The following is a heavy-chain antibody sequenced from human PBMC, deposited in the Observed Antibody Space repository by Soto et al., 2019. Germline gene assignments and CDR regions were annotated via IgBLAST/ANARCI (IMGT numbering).Heavy chain of an antibody. CDR1: GGSISRSSYD. J-gene: IGHJ4*02. CDR2: IYYSGST. Sequence: QLQLQESGPGLVKPSETLSLTCTVSGGSISRSSYDWGWIRQPPGKGLEWSGSIYYSGSTYYNPSLKSRVTISVDTSKNQFSLKLSSATAADTAVYYCARRVGRARFDYWGQGTLVTVSS. D-gene: IGHD6-13*01. V-gene: IGHV4-39*01. CDR3: ARRVGRARFDY.